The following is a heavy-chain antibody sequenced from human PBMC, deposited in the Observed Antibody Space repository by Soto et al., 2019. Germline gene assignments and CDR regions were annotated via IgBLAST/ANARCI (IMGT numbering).Heavy chain of an antibody. J-gene: IGHJ4*02. V-gene: IGHV1-69*01. CDR2: IIPIFGTA. CDR3: ARSGRVTIFGVVMGRHFDY. CDR1: GGTFSSYA. Sequence: QVQLVQSGAEVKKPGSSVKVSCKASGGTFSSYAISWVRQAPGQGLEWMGGIIPIFGTANYAQKFQGRVTITADDSTSTAYMELSSLRSEDTAVYYWARSGRVTIFGVVMGRHFDYWGQGTLVTVSS. D-gene: IGHD3-3*01.